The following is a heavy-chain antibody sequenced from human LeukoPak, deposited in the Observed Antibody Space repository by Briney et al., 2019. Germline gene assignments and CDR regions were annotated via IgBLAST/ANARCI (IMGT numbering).Heavy chain of an antibody. D-gene: IGHD3-3*01. CDR3: AGLYEGSYYDFWSGSFMDV. J-gene: IGHJ6*03. Sequence: SETLSLTCTVSGGSISSYYWSWIRQPPGKGLEWIGYIYYSGSTNYNPSLKSRVTMSVDTSKNQFSLKLSSVTAADTAVYYCAGLYEGSYYDFWSGSFMDVWGKGTTVTVSS. CDR2: IYYSGST. V-gene: IGHV4-59*12. CDR1: GGSISSYY.